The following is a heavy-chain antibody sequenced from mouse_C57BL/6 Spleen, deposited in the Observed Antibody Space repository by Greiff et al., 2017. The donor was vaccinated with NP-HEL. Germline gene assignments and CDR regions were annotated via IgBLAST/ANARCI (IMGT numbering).Heavy chain of an antibody. Sequence: QVQLQQSGAELVKPGASVKISCKASGYAFGSYWMNWVKQRPGKGLEWIGQIYPGDGDTNYNGKFKGKATLTADKSSSTAYMQLSSLTSEDSAVYFCAYGSSPYAMDYWGQGTSVTVSS. J-gene: IGHJ4*01. CDR1: GYAFGSYW. D-gene: IGHD1-1*01. CDR3: AYGSSPYAMDY. CDR2: IYPGDGDT. V-gene: IGHV1-80*01.